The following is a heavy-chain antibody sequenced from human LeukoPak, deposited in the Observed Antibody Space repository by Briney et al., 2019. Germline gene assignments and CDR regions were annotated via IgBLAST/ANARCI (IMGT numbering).Heavy chain of an antibody. CDR3: AKGGNSLAYGMDV. V-gene: IGHV3-30-3*01. CDR1: GFTFNTFS. J-gene: IGHJ6*02. Sequence: GGSLRLSCAGSGFTFNTFSIHWVHQAPGKGLEWVAVISSDGSNKYYADSVKGRFTISRDNSKNTLDLQMNSLRAEDTAVYYCAKGGNSLAYGMDVWGQGTTVTVSS. D-gene: IGHD4-23*01. CDR2: ISSDGSNK.